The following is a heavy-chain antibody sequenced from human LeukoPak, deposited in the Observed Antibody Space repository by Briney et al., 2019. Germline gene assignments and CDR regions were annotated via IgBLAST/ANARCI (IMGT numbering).Heavy chain of an antibody. Sequence: ASVKVSCKASGYTFTSYDINWVRQATGQGLEWMGWMNPNSGNTGYAQKFQGRVTMTRNTSISTAYMELSSLRSEDTAVYYCARDDSGSHYFDYWGQGTLVTVSS. V-gene: IGHV1-8*01. D-gene: IGHD1-26*01. CDR1: GYTFTSYD. J-gene: IGHJ4*02. CDR3: ARDDSGSHYFDY. CDR2: MNPNSGNT.